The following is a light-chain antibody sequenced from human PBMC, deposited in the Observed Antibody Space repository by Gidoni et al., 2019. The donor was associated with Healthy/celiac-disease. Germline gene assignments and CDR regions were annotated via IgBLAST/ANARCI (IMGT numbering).Light chain of an antibody. Sequence: EIVLTQSPGTLSLSPGERATLACRASQSVSISYLAWYQQTPGQAPRLLIYGASSRATGIPDRFSGSVSGTDFTLTISRLEPEDFAVYYCQQYGSSPRYTFGQGTKLEIK. CDR1: QSVSISY. J-gene: IGKJ2*01. V-gene: IGKV3-20*01. CDR2: GAS. CDR3: QQYGSSPRYT.